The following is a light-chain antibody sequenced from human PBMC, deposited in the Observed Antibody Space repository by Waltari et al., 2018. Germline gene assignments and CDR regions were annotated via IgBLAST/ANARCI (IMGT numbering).Light chain of an antibody. Sequence: QSALTQPPSASGSPGQSVTISCTGTSSDVGGYNYVSWYQPPPGKAPKLMVYEVSKRPSGVRDRFSGSKSGNTASLTVSGLQAEDEADYYCSSYAGSNNYVFGTGTKVTVL. CDR1: SSDVGGYNY. CDR3: SSYAGSNNYV. V-gene: IGLV2-8*01. CDR2: EVS. J-gene: IGLJ1*01.